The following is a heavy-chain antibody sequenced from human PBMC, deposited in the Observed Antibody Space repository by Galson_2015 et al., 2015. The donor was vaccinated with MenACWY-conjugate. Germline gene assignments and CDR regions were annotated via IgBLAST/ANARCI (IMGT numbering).Heavy chain of an antibody. J-gene: IGHJ5*02. CDR3: AKVTHDYVWGSYRS. D-gene: IGHD3-16*02. Sequence: SLRLSCAAAGFTFSSYAMTWVRQAPGKGLEWVSAISGSGDNTYYADSVKGRFTISRDTSKNTLYLHMNSLRAEDTAVYYCAKVTHDYVWGSYRSWGQGSLVPVSS. CDR1: GFTFSSYA. CDR2: ISGSGDNT. V-gene: IGHV3-23*01.